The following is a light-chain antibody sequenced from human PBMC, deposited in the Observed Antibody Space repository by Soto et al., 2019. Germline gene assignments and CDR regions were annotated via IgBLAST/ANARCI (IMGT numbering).Light chain of an antibody. CDR2: RDS. CDR3: QVSDSSTARV. Sequence: SYELTQPLSVSVALGQTARITCGGNNIGSKNVHWYPQKPDQSPVLVIYRDSTRPSGIPGRFSGSNSGNTATLTISRAQAGDEADYCCQVSDSSTARVFGGGTQLTVL. J-gene: IGLJ3*02. V-gene: IGLV3-9*01. CDR1: NIGSKN.